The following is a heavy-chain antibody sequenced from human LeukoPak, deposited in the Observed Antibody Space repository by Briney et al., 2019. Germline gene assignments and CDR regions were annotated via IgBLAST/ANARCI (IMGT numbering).Heavy chain of an antibody. CDR1: GGSFSGYY. V-gene: IGHV4-34*01. J-gene: IGHJ4*02. D-gene: IGHD3-16*01. CDR3: ARAAAYDHVWGSLAIGGYFDY. Sequence: SETLSLTCAVYGGSFSGYYWSWIRQPPGKGLEWIGEINHSGSTNYNPSLKSRVTISVDTSKNQFSLKLSSVTAADTAVYYCARAAAYDHVWGSLAIGGYFDYWGQGTLVTVSS. CDR2: INHSGST.